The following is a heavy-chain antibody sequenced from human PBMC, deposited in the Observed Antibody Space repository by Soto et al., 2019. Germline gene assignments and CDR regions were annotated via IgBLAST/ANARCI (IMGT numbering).Heavy chain of an antibody. V-gene: IGHV4-39*01. CDR1: GGSIISSSYY. J-gene: IGHJ4*02. Sequence: LSLTCTVSGGSIISSSYYWGWIRQPPGKGLEWIGSIYYSGSTYYNPSLKSRVTISVDTSKNQFSLKLSSVTAADTAVYYCARQIMVRGVITRADYWGQGTLVTVSS. D-gene: IGHD3-10*01. CDR3: ARQIMVRGVITRADY. CDR2: IYYSGST.